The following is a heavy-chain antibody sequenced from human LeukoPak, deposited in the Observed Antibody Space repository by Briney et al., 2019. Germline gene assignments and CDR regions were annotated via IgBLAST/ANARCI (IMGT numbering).Heavy chain of an antibody. D-gene: IGHD3-9*01. J-gene: IGHJ4*02. Sequence: GASVKVSCKASGYTFTSYGISWVRQAPGQGLEWMGRIIPILGIANYAQKFQGRVTITADKSTSTAYMELSSLRSEDTAVYYCARGPSYDILTGSSRGRFTDYWGQGTLVTVSS. V-gene: IGHV1-69*04. CDR2: IIPILGIA. CDR3: ARGPSYDILTGSSRGRFTDY. CDR1: GYTFTSYG.